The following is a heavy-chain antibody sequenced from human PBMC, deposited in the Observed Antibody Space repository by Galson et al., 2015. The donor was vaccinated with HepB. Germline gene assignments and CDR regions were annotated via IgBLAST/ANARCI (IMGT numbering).Heavy chain of an antibody. CDR1: GLIFSNSV. D-gene: IGHD3-22*01. CDR2: ISAGDGRNT. CDR3: AREGFSSGHAGILDC. J-gene: IGHJ4*02. V-gene: IGHV3-30*04. Sequence: SLRLSCAASGLIFSNSVMHWVRQAPGKGLEWVALISAGDGRNTNYADSVRGRFTISRDNSKNKLFLGMNSLRAEDTAVYYCAREGFSSGHAGILDCWGQGTLVTVSS.